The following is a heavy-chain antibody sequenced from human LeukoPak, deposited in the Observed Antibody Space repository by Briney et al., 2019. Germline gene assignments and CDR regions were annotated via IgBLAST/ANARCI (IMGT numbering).Heavy chain of an antibody. CDR3: ARGRVDCSSTSCYVGYYYYYMDV. D-gene: IGHD2-2*01. CDR2: IYYSGST. V-gene: IGHV4-39*07. J-gene: IGHJ6*03. CDR1: GGSISSSSYY. Sequence: SETLSLTCTVSGGSISSSSYYWGWIRQPPGKGLEWIGSIYYSGSTYYNPSLKSRVTISVDTSKNQFSLKLSSVTAADTAVYYCARGRVDCSSTSCYVGYYYYYMDVWGKGTTVTVSS.